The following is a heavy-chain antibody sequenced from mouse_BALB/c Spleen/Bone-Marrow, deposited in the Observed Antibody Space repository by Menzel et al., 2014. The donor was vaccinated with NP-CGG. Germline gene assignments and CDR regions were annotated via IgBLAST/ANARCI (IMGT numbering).Heavy chain of an antibody. J-gene: IGHJ2*01. Sequence: SGPELVKPGTSVRISCKPSGYTFTSYYIHWVKQRPGQGLEWIGWIYPGNVDTKYNEKFKGKATLTADKSSSTAYMQLSSLTSEDSAVYFCARETRYGNYVDYFDYWGQGTTLTVPS. V-gene: IGHV1S56*01. D-gene: IGHD2-10*02. CDR1: GYTFTSYY. CDR2: IYPGNVDT. CDR3: ARETRYGNYVDYFDY.